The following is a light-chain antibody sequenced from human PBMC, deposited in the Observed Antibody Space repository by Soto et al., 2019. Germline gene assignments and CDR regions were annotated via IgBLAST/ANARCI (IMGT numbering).Light chain of an antibody. J-gene: IGLJ1*01. V-gene: IGLV1-44*01. CDR1: SSNIGSNT. CDR2: SND. Sequence: QSVLTQPPSASGTPGQRVTISCSGSSSNIGSNTVNWYQQLPGTTPKLLIYSNDQRPSGVPDRFSGFKSGTSASLAISGFLSVDEADYYCAAWDDSLSGYVFGTGTKVTVL. CDR3: AAWDDSLSGYV.